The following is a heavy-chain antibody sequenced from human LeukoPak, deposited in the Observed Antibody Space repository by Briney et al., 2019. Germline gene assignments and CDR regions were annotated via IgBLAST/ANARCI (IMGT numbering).Heavy chain of an antibody. CDR3: AVYDSSGYWFDY. J-gene: IGHJ4*02. CDR2: IYYSGST. CDR1: GGSISGSSYY. V-gene: IGHV4-39*01. D-gene: IGHD3-22*01. Sequence: SETLSLTCTVSGGSISGSSYYWGWIRQPPGKGLEWIGSIYYSGSTYFNPSLKSRVTISVDTSKNQFSLKLSSVTAADTAVYYCAVYDSSGYWFDYWGQGTLVTVSS.